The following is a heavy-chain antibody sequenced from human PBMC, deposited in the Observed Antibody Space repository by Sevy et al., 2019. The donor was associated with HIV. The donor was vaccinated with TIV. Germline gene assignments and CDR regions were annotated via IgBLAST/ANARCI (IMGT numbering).Heavy chain of an antibody. CDR3: ARSAVAGIEAWFDP. V-gene: IGHV3-30-3*01. CDR1: GFTFSRHA. D-gene: IGHD6-19*01. CDR2: ILYDGSNK. Sequence: GGSLRLSCVGSGFTFSRHAMHWVRQAPGKGLEWVAVILYDGSNKYYANSVKGRFTISRDNSKNTLDLEMNRLRPEDTAVYYCARSAVAGIEAWFDPWGLGTLVTVSS. J-gene: IGHJ5*02.